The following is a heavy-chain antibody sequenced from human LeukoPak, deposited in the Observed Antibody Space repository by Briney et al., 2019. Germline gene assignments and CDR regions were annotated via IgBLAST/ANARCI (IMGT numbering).Heavy chain of an antibody. D-gene: IGHD3-16*01. CDR3: ARISHSAYIHDY. CDR2: INPSGGST. CDR1: GYTFTSYY. V-gene: IGHV1-46*01. J-gene: IGHJ4*02. Sequence: ASVKVSCKASGYTFTSYYMHWVRQAPGQGLEWMGIINPSGGSTSYAQKFQGRVTMTRDTSTSTVYMELSSLRSEDTALYYCARISHSAYIHDYWGQGTLVTVSS.